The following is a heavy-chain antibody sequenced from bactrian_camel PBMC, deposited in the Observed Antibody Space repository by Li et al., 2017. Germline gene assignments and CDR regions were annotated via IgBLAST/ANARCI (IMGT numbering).Heavy chain of an antibody. CDR2: IDWSGDSS. D-gene: IGHD5*01. CDR1: GFRFDDYA. V-gene: IGHV3-1*01. Sequence: VQLVESGGGLAQPGGSLTLSCAASGFRFDDYAMGWVRQAPGKGLEWVSSIDWSGDSSFYADFVQGQFTISRDNAKNTLYLQLNSLKTEDTAMYYCAKDHGYYGPEYWGQGTQVTVS. J-gene: IGHJ4*01. CDR3: AKDHGYYGPEY.